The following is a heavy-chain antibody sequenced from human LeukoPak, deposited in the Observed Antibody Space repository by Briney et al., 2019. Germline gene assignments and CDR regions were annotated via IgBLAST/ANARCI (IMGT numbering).Heavy chain of an antibody. CDR3: ARDHRQWLVLGAFDI. CDR2: ISYDGSNK. Sequence: GGSLRPSCAASGFTFSSYAMHWVRQAPGKGLEWVAVISYDGSNKYYADSVKGRFTISRDNSKNTLYLQMNSLRAEDTAVYYCARDHRQWLVLGAFDIWGQGTMVTVSS. V-gene: IGHV3-30-3*01. D-gene: IGHD6-19*01. CDR1: GFTFSSYA. J-gene: IGHJ3*02.